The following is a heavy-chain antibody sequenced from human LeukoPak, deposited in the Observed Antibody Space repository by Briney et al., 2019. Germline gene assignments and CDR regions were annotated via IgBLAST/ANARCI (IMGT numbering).Heavy chain of an antibody. Sequence: GGSLRLSCAASGFTFSSHWMHWVRKTPGKGRFWVLRIESNGNTKMYADSVRGRFTISRDNAKNTLYLQMNSLKAEDTAVYYCAREHRGAGATVDYWGQGTLVTVSS. CDR2: IESNGNTK. CDR3: AREHRGAGATVDY. D-gene: IGHD1-26*01. CDR1: GFTFSSHW. J-gene: IGHJ4*02. V-gene: IGHV3-74*03.